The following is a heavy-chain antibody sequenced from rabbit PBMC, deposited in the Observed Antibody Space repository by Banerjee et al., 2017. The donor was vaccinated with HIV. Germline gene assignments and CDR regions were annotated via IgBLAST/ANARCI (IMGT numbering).Heavy chain of an antibody. J-gene: IGHJ4*01. D-gene: IGHD6-1*01. CDR2: TRIADGNI. Sequence: QSLEESGGDLVKPGASLTLTCTASGFSFSSSYWICWVRQAPGKGLEWIGCTRIADGNIYYASWVNGRFTISKTSSTTVTLQMTSLTAADTATYFCANYYRYNYGGYNHAIMWGPGTLVTDS. CDR1: GFSFSSSYW. CDR3: ANYYRYNYGGYNHAIM. V-gene: IGHV1S40*01.